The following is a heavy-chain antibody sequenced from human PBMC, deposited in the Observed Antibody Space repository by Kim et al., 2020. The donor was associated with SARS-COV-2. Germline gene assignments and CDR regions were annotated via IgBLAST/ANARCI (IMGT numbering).Heavy chain of an antibody. CDR1: GYSFTSYW. Sequence: GESLKISCKGSGYSFTSYWISWVRQMPGKVLEWMGRIDPSDSYTNYSPSFQGHVTISADKSISTASLQWSSLKASDTAKYYCANSSVSVTKAVEEYYYYGKDVWGQGTTVTVSS. CDR2: IDPSDSYT. J-gene: IGHJ6*02. CDR3: ANSSVSVTKAVEEYYYYGKDV. V-gene: IGHV5-10-1*01. D-gene: IGHD4-17*01.